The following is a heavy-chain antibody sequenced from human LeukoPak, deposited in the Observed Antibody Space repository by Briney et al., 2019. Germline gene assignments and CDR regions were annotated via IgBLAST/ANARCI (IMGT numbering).Heavy chain of an antibody. Sequence: GGSLRLSCAASGFTFSSYWMSWVRQAPGKGLEWVANIKQDGSEKYYVDSVKGRFSISRDNAKNSLYLQMNRLRAEDTAVYYCARDIAVAGPNYFDYWGQGTLVTVSS. CDR2: IKQDGSEK. CDR3: ARDIAVAGPNYFDY. V-gene: IGHV3-7*01. D-gene: IGHD6-19*01. J-gene: IGHJ4*02. CDR1: GFTFSSYW.